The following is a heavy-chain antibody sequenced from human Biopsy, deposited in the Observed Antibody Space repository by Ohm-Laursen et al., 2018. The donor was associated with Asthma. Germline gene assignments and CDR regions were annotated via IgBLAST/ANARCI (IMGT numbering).Heavy chain of an antibody. J-gene: IGHJ4*02. CDR2: ISFDGSNK. V-gene: IGHV3-30*03. D-gene: IGHD3-22*01. CDR3: ARGDSSNWSHYYFDY. CDR1: GFSLSRYG. Sequence: SLRLSCTASGFSLSRYGMHWVRQAPGKGLEWVAVISFDGSNKYYGDSVKGRFTISRDYSKNTLYLQMHSLRAEDTAVYYCARGDSSNWSHYYFDYWGQGTLVTVSS.